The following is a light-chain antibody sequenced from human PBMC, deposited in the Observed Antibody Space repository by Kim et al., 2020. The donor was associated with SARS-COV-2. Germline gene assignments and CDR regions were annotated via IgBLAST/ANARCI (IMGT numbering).Light chain of an antibody. CDR3: QQYGRSPTT. Sequence: SPGENVTLSCRASQSVGSNHLSWYQQKPGQAPRLLIYAASSRATGIPDRFSGSGSGTDFTLSISRLEPEDFAVYHCQQYGRSPTTFGQGTKVDIK. CDR1: QSVGSNH. V-gene: IGKV3-20*01. J-gene: IGKJ1*01. CDR2: AAS.